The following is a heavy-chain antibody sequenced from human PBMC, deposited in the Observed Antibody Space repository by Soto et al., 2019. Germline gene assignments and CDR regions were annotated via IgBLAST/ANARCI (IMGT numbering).Heavy chain of an antibody. CDR3: ARRNYYDSSGLEAAPYNWFDP. J-gene: IGHJ5*02. CDR1: GGSISSYY. V-gene: IGHV4-59*01. CDR2: IYYSGST. Sequence: PSETLSLTCTVSGGSISSYYWSWIRQPPGKGLEWIGYIYYSGSTNYNPSLKSRVTISVDTSKNQFSLKLSSVTAADTAVYYCARRNYYDSSGLEAAPYNWFDPWGQGTLVTVSS. D-gene: IGHD3-22*01.